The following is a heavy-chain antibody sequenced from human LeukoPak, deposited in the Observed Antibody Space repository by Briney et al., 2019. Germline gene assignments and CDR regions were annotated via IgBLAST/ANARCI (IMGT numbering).Heavy chain of an antibody. CDR3: ARATYYYDSSGYWTHEFDFDI. V-gene: IGHV4-38-2*01. CDR1: GYSISTGDF. Sequence: PSETLSLTCAVSGYSISTGDFWGWIRPPPGKGLEWIGSIYRSGSTYYNPSLKGRVTISVDTSKNPFYLKLNSVTAADTAVYYCARATYYYDSSGYWTHEFDFDIWGQRTMVTVSS. D-gene: IGHD3-22*01. J-gene: IGHJ3*02. CDR2: IYRSGST.